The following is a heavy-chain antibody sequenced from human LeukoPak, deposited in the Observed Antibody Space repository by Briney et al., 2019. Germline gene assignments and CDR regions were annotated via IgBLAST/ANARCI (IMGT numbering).Heavy chain of an antibody. D-gene: IGHD3-22*01. J-gene: IGHJ4*02. CDR2: TSYGEAQQ. CDR3: VTPRQASGLYPFDY. Sequence: GSSLRLSCAASGFTFRSYSMHWVRQAPGKGLEWVAETSYGEAQQYYSGSVKGRFTISRDNSKNTLYLQMNSLTTEDTAVYYCVTPRQASGLYPFDYWGRGTLVAVSS. V-gene: IGHV3-30-3*01. CDR1: GFTFRSYS.